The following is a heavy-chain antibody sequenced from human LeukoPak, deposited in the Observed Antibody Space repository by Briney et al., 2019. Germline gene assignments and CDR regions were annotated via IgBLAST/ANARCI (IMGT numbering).Heavy chain of an antibody. CDR2: ISSNGGST. D-gene: IGHD3-16*01. CDR3: ARWGSGFDI. CDR1: GFTFSDYV. V-gene: IGHV3-64*01. J-gene: IGHJ3*02. Sequence: GGSLRLSCAASGFTFSDYVFHWIRQAPGKGLEYVSAISSNGGSTYYANSVKGRFTISRDNSKNTLFLQMGSLRTDDTAVYYCARWGSGFDIWGQGTVVTVS.